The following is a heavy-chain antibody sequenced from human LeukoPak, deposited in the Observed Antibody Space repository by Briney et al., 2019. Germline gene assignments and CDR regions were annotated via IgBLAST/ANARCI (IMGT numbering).Heavy chain of an antibody. D-gene: IGHD4-17*01. CDR1: RFAFHNYA. Sequence: GGSLRLSCAASRFAFHNYAMTWIRQAPERGLHWVSSITVDGGNIKYADSAKGRFTISRDNSKGTLYLQMDSLRVEDTAVYYCGKDPNGDYIGAFDFWGQGTMVTVSS. J-gene: IGHJ3*01. CDR3: GKDPNGDYIGAFDF. V-gene: IGHV3-23*01. CDR2: ITVDGGNI.